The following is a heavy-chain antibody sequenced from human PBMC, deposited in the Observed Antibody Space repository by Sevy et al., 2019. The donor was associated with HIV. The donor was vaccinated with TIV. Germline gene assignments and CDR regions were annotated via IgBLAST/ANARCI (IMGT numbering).Heavy chain of an antibody. Sequence: GGSLRLSCEASGFTFSKYSMRWVRQAPGKGLEWVSTFSFGCGRINYADSVKGRFTISRDDSKNTLYLQMNSLRAEDTAVYHCAREGCTKPHDYWGQGTLVTVSS. V-gene: IGHV3-23*01. CDR2: FSFGCGRI. CDR1: GFTFSKYS. CDR3: AREGCTKPHDY. D-gene: IGHD2-8*01. J-gene: IGHJ4*02.